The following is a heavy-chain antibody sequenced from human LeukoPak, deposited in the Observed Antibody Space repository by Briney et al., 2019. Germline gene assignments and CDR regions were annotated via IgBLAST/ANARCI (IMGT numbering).Heavy chain of an antibody. D-gene: IGHD3-16*01. Sequence: GGSLRLSCAASGFTFSSYWMSWVRQAPGKGLEWVASIKSDGSEKNYVDSVKGRFTISRDNAKNSLYLQMNSLRAEDTAVFYCAGFRWGYGLDVWGQGTTVTVSS. CDR1: GFTFSSYW. CDR2: IKSDGSEK. CDR3: AGFRWGYGLDV. J-gene: IGHJ6*02. V-gene: IGHV3-7*01.